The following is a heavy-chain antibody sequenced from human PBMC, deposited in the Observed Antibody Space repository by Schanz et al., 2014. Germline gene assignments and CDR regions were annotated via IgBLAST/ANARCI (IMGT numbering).Heavy chain of an antibody. D-gene: IGHD3-3*01. CDR2: ISGSGGST. CDR3: VRDSFFAFDY. Sequence: VQLVESGGGLVKPGGSLRLSCAASGFTFSGYSMNWVRQAPGKGLEWVSAISGSGGSTYYADSVKGRFTISRDNSKNTLYLQMNSLRAEDTAVYYCVRDSFFAFDYWGQGTLVTVSS. CDR1: GFTFSGYS. V-gene: IGHV3-23*04. J-gene: IGHJ4*02.